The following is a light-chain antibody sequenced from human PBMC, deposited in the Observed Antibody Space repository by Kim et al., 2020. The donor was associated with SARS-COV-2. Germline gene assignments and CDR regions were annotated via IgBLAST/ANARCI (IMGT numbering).Light chain of an antibody. CDR2: KAS. J-gene: IGKJ2*01. Sequence: DIQMTLSPSTLSASVGDRVTITCRASQSISTWLAWYQQKPGKPPKSLIYKASTLESGVPSTFSGSGSGTEFTLTISSLQPDDFATYYCQQYNSFPYTFGQGTKLEI. CDR3: QQYNSFPYT. CDR1: QSISTW. V-gene: IGKV1-5*03.